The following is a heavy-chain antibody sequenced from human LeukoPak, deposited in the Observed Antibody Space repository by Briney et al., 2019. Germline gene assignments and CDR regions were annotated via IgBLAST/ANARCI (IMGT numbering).Heavy chain of an antibody. D-gene: IGHD6-13*01. CDR2: ISSSSSYI. CDR3: ASGTAEDYYMDV. J-gene: IGHJ6*03. Sequence: PGGSLRLSCAASGFTFSSYSMNWVRQAPGKGLEWVSSISSSSSYIYYADSVKGRFTISRDNAKNSLYLQMNSLRAGDTAVYYCASGTAEDYYMDVWGKGTTVTVSS. CDR1: GFTFSSYS. V-gene: IGHV3-21*01.